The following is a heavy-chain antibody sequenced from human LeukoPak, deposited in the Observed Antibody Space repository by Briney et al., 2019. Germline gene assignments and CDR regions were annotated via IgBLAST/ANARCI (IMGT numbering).Heavy chain of an antibody. CDR2: ISAYNGNT. J-gene: IGHJ4*02. CDR3: ARDLKLITMVRGVTAH. D-gene: IGHD3-10*01. V-gene: IGHV1-18*01. CDR1: GYTFTSYG. Sequence: GASVKVSCKASGYTFTSYGISWVRQAPAQGLEWMGWISAYNGNTNYAQKLQGRVTMTTDTSTSTAYMELRSLRSDDTAVYYCARDLKLITMVRGVTAHWGQGTLVTVSS.